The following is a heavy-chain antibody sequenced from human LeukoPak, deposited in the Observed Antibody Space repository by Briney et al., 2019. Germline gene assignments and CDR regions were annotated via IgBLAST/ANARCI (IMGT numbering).Heavy chain of an antibody. V-gene: IGHV4-34*01. CDR1: GGSFSGYY. D-gene: IGHD5-18*01. CDR3: ARTADTGRGGRYYYYYYGMDV. Sequence: SETLSLTCAVYGGSFSGYYWSWIRQPPGKGLEWIGEINHSGSTNYNPSLKGRVTISVDTSKNQFSLKLRSVTAADTAVYYCARTADTGRGGRYYYYYYGMDVWGQGTTVTVSS. J-gene: IGHJ6*02. CDR2: INHSGST.